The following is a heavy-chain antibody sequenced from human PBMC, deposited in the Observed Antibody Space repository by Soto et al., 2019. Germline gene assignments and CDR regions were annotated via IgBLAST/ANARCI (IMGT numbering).Heavy chain of an antibody. CDR1: GFTFSSYA. D-gene: IGHD1-26*01. CDR2: ISGSGGST. CDR3: AKDLGRWELLDAFDI. V-gene: IGHV3-23*01. J-gene: IGHJ3*02. Sequence: EVQLLESGGGLVQPGGSLRLSCAASGFTFSSYAMSWVRQAPGKGLEWVSAISGSGGSTYYADSVKGRFTISRDNSKNTLYLKMNGRRAEDRAVYYWAKDLGRWELLDAFDIGGQGTMVTVSS.